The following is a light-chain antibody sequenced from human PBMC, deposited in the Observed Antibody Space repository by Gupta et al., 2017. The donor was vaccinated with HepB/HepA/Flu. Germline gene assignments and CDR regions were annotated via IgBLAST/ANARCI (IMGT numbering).Light chain of an antibody. CDR3: LQDYSSPRT. J-gene: IGKJ1*01. CDR1: QNVFYNYNNKNQ. Sequence: DIVMTQSPDSLAVSLGERATINCKSSQNVFYNYNNKNQLAWFQQKPGQPPKMIIYWASTRASGVPDRFSGSESGTNFTLTISRLQAEDVAIYYCLQDYSSPRTFGQGTKVEIK. V-gene: IGKV4-1*01. CDR2: WAS.